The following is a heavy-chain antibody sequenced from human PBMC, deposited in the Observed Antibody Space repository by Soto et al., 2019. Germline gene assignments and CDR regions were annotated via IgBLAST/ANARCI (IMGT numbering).Heavy chain of an antibody. CDR2: IYYSGST. J-gene: IGHJ4*02. CDR3: ARRSGDY. CDR1: GGSISSYY. V-gene: IGHV4-59*08. D-gene: IGHD3-10*01. Sequence: QVQLQESGPGLVKPSETLSLTGTVSGGSISSYYWSWIRQPPGKGLEWIGYIYYSGSTNYNPSLXXRXXISVDTSKTQFSPKLSSVTAADTAVYYCARRSGDYWGQGTLVTVSS.